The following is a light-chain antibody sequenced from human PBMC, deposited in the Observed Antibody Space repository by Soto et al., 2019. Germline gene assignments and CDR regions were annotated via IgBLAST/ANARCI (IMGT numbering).Light chain of an antibody. V-gene: IGKV1-5*03. CDR3: QQRNNWPPIT. CDR2: KAS. J-gene: IGKJ5*01. Sequence: DIQMTQSPSSLSASVGDRVTITCRASQTISSWLAWYQQKPGKAPKLLIYKASTLKSGVPSRFSGSGSGTEFTLTISSLEPEDFALYYCQQRNNWPPITFGQGTRLEIK. CDR1: QTISSW.